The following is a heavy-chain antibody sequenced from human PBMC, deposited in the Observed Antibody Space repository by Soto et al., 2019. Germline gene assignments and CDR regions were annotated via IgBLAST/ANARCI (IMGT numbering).Heavy chain of an antibody. Sequence: SETLSLTCSVSGGSISSRNYYWGWIRQPPGKGLEWIGSIYYSGSTYYNPSLKSRVTIFVDTSKNQFSLKLSSVTAADSAVYYCARDNGYSYGYTLDHWGQGTLVTVSS. J-gene: IGHJ4*02. CDR1: GGSISSRNYY. CDR2: IYYSGST. V-gene: IGHV4-39*07. CDR3: ARDNGYSYGYTLDH. D-gene: IGHD5-18*01.